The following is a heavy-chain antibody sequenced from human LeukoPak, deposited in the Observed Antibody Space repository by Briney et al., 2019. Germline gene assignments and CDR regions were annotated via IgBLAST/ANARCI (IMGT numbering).Heavy chain of an antibody. CDR2: IWYDGSNK. D-gene: IGHD6-13*01. CDR1: GFTFSSYG. V-gene: IGHV3-33*06. J-gene: IGHJ4*02. Sequence: GRSLRLSCAASGFTFSSYGMHWVRQAPGKGLEWVAVIWYDGSNKYYADSVKGRFTISRDNSKNTLYLQMNSLRAEDTAVYYCAKARPSSWYTQATIYWGQGTLVTVSS. CDR3: AKARPSSWYTQATIY.